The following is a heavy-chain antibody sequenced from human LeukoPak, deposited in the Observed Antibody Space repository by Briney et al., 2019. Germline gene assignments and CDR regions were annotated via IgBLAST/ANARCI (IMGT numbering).Heavy chain of an antibody. CDR3: ARGGYSYGYMGYSDY. CDR1: GYTFNYYG. D-gene: IGHD5-18*01. V-gene: IGHV1-18*01. CDR2: ISAYTGST. J-gene: IGHJ4*02. Sequence: ASVKVSCKASGYTFNYYGISWVRQAPGQGLEWMGWISAYTGSTNYAQRLQGRVTMTTDTSTSTAYMELRSLRSDDTAVYYCARGGYSYGYMGYSDYWGQGALVTVSS.